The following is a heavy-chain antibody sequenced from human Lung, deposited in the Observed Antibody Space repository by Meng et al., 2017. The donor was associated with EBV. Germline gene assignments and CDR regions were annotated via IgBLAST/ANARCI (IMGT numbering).Heavy chain of an antibody. J-gene: IGHJ4*02. CDR2: IYYTGSS. CDR1: GGSVISGGYY. V-gene: IGHV4-31*03. CDR3: ANAGRFGESLGDY. D-gene: IGHD3-10*01. Sequence: LQGSGPGLVQPSQTLSLTCTVSGGSVISGGYYWSWIRQQPGKGPEWIGYIYYTGSSFYNPSLKSRVTISVDTSKNQFSLNLSSVTAADTAVYYCANAGRFGESLGDYWGQGILVTVSS.